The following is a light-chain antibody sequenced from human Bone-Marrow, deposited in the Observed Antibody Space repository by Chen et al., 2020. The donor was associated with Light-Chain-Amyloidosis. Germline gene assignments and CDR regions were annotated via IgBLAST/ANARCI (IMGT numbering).Light chain of an antibody. J-gene: IGLJ3*02. CDR3: CSYGGRFSLM. CDR1: YSDVGSHNF. Sequence: QSALTQPASMSGSPGQSVTIACPGSYSDVGSHNFVSWYQLHPGRAPKLILYGVNNRPSGVSERFSGSKTDNTASLTISGLLGEDEADYYCCSYGGRFSLMFGGGTRLTVL. V-gene: IGLV2-23*02. CDR2: GVN.